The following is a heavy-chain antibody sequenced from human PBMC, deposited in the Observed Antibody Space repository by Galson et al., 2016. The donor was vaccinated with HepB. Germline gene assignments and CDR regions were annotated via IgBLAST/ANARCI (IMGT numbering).Heavy chain of an antibody. V-gene: IGHV3-21*01. CDR1: GFTFSSYS. CDR3: ARDLSWSGEPHFDY. Sequence: SLRLSCAASGFTFSSYSMNWVRQAPGKGLEWVSSISSSSSYIHYADSVKGRFTISRDNANNSLYLQMSSLRAEDTALYYCARDLSWSGEPHFDYWGQGTLVTVSS. D-gene: IGHD7-27*01. CDR2: ISSSSSYI. J-gene: IGHJ4*02.